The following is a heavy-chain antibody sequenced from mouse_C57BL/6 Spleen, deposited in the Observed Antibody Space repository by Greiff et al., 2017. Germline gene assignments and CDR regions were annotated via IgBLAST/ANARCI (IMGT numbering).Heavy chain of an antibody. D-gene: IGHD1-1*01. CDR2: INPSSGYT. V-gene: IGHV1-4*01. J-gene: IGHJ2*01. Sequence: VQLQESGAELARPGASVKMSCKASGYTFTSYTMHWVKQRPGQGLEWIGYINPSSGYTKYNQKFKDKATLTADKSSSTAYMQLSSLTSEDSAVYYCARSDYYGSSPRGVLDYWGQGTTLTVSS. CDR1: GYTFTSYT. CDR3: ARSDYYGSSPRGVLDY.